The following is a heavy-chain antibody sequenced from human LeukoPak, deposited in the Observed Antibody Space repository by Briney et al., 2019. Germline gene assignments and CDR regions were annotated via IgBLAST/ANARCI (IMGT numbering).Heavy chain of an antibody. CDR2: ISYDGSNK. Sequence: GGSLRLSCAGSGFALKSYSLSWVRQAPGKGLEWVAVISYDGSNKYYADSVKGRFTISRDNSKNTLYLQMNSLRAEDTAVYYCARDDYGDHWGQGTLVTVSS. V-gene: IGHV3-30-3*01. CDR1: GFALKSYS. J-gene: IGHJ4*02. CDR3: ARDDYGDH.